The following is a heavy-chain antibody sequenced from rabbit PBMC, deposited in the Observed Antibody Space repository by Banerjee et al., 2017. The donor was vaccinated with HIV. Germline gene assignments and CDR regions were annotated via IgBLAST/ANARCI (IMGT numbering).Heavy chain of an antibody. CDR1: GFSFSSSYY. Sequence: QSLEESGGDLVKPGASLTLTCTASGFSFSSSYYMCWVRQAPGKGLEWIACIYAGSSGSTYYASWAKGRFTISKTSSTTVTLQMTSLTAADTATYFCARSAGSSSSSYYFNLWGPGTLVTVS. V-gene: IGHV1S40*01. CDR3: ARSAGSSSSSYYFNL. D-gene: IGHD8-1*01. J-gene: IGHJ4*01. CDR2: IYAGSSGST.